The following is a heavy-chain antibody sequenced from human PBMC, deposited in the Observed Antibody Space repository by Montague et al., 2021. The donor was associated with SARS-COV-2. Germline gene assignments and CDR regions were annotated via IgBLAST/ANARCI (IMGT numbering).Heavy chain of an antibody. J-gene: IGHJ4*02. D-gene: IGHD3-3*01. CDR1: GHSICSSDW. CDR3: ARAQKTISGMLIPPYYFDF. CDR2: IYHSGST. V-gene: IGHV4-4*02. Sequence: SETLSLTCTVSGHSICSSDWWTWVRQPPGKGLEWIGEIYHSGSTTYNPSLKSRVTISVDKSKNQFSMTLTSLTAADTAVYYCARAQKTISGMLIPPYYFDFWGQETLVTVSS.